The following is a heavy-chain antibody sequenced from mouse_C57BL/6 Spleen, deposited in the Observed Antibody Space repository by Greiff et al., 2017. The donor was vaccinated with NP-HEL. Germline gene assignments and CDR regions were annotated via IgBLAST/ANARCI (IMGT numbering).Heavy chain of an antibody. CDR2: IYPGSGNT. CDR3: ARLAAAYYSNYVGFDY. J-gene: IGHJ2*01. Sequence: QVQLQQSGAELVRPGASVKLSCKASGYTFTDYYINWVKQRPGQGLEWIARIYPGSGNTYYNEKFKGKATLTAEKSSSPAYMQLSSLTSEDSAVYFCARLAAAYYSNYVGFDYWGQGTTLTVSS. D-gene: IGHD2-5*01. CDR1: GYTFTDYY. V-gene: IGHV1-76*01.